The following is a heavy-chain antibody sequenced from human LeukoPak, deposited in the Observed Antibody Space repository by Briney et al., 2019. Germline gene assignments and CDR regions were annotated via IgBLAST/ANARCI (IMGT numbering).Heavy chain of an antibody. D-gene: IGHD6-19*01. V-gene: IGHV4-39*01. CDR3: AALLSIAVAGTGGWFDP. J-gene: IGHJ5*02. CDR2: IYYSGST. CDR1: GGSISSSSYY. Sequence: SETLSLTCTVSGGSISSSSYYWGWIRQPPGKGLEWIGSIYYSGSTYYNPSLKSRVTISVDTSKNQFSLKLSSVTAADTAVYYCAALLSIAVAGTGGWFDPWGQGTLVTVSS.